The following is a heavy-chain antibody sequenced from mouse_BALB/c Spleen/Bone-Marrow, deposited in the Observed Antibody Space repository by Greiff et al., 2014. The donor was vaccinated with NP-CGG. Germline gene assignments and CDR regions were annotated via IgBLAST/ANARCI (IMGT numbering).Heavy chain of an antibody. CDR2: IYPHNGGN. CDR3: ARSRGTTATTYYFDY. J-gene: IGHJ2*01. D-gene: IGHD1-2*01. Sequence: VQLQQSGPELVKPGASVKISCKASGYTFTDYNTHWVKQSHGKSLEWIVYIYPHNGGNGYNQKFKNKATLTVDSSSSTAYMELRSLTSEDSAVYYCARSRGTTATTYYFDYWGQGTTLTVSS. CDR1: GYTFTDYN. V-gene: IGHV1S29*02.